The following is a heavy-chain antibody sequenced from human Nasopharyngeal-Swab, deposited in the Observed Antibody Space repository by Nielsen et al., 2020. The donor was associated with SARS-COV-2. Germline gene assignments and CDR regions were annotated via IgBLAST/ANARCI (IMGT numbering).Heavy chain of an antibody. CDR3: ARHYDFWSGYLPYYFDS. Sequence: ASVKVSCKASGYTFTSYGISWVRQAPGQGLEWMGWISAYNGNTNYAQKLQGRVTMTTDTSTSTAYMELRSLRSDDTAVYYCARHYDFWSGYLPYYFDSWGQGTLVTVSS. CDR2: ISAYNGNT. V-gene: IGHV1-18*01. D-gene: IGHD3-3*01. CDR1: GYTFTSYG. J-gene: IGHJ4*02.